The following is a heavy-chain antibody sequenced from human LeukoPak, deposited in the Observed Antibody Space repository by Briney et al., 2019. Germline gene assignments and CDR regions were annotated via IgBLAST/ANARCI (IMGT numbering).Heavy chain of an antibody. V-gene: IGHV3-30*18. D-gene: IGHD3-3*01. CDR2: ISYDGSNE. Sequence: PGGSLRLSCAASGFTFSSYGMHWVRQAPGKGLEWVAVISYDGSNEYYADSVKGRFTISRDNSKNTLYLQMSSLRAEDTAVYYCAKGHYDFWSGLLQTLDYWGQGTLVTVSS. CDR3: AKGHYDFWSGLLQTLDY. J-gene: IGHJ4*02. CDR1: GFTFSSYG.